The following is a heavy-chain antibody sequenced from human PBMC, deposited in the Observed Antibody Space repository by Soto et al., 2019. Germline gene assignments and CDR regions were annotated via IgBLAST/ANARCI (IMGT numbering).Heavy chain of an antibody. CDR2: IIPIFGTV. Sequence: QVQLLQSGAEVKKPGSSVRVSCEASGGTFRTYVISWVRQAPGQGLEWMGGIIPIFGTVNYAQKFQGRVTITADESTTTVYMDLRSLRSEDTAVYYCAKGAVAGTPTSYYYYGMDVWGQGTTVTVSS. V-gene: IGHV1-69*12. D-gene: IGHD6-19*01. J-gene: IGHJ6*02. CDR1: GGTFRTYV. CDR3: AKGAVAGTPTSYYYYGMDV.